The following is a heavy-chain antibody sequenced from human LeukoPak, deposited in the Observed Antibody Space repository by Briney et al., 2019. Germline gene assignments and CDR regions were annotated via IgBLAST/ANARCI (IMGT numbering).Heavy chain of an antibody. CDR1: AGSISSYY. Sequence: SQTLSLTCPLSAGSISSYYCSWTRHPAGKGLEWIGRIYTSGSTTYNPSLNNLAPMPVDTSKNQFSLKLSSVTAADTAVYYCESRCSSTSCPTRAFDIWGQGTMVTVSS. D-gene: IGHD2-2*01. V-gene: IGHV4-4*07. J-gene: IGHJ3*02. CDR3: ESRCSSTSCPTRAFDI. CDR2: IYTSGST.